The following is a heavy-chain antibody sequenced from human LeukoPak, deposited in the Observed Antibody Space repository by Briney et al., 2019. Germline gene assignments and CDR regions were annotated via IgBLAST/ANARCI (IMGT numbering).Heavy chain of an antibody. CDR1: GFTFSSYS. CDR3: ARGSSSWYSPDFDY. D-gene: IGHD6-13*01. V-gene: IGHV3-48*01. CDR2: ISSSSSTI. Sequence: GGSLRLSCAASGFTFSSYSMNWVRQAPGKGLEWVSYISSSSSTIYYADSVKGRFTISRDNAKNSLYLQMNSLRAKDTAVYYCARGSSSWYSPDFDYWGQGTLVTVSS. J-gene: IGHJ4*02.